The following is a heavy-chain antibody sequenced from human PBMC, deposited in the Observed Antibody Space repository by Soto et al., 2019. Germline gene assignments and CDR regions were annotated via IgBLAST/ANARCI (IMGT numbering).Heavy chain of an antibody. D-gene: IGHD2-21*02. CDR3: ARGVTPIDY. CDR1: GYTFTNFG. Sequence: QVHLVQSGAEVKKPGASVKVSCTSSGYTFTNFGISWVRQAPGQGLEWMGWISAYNGNTNYAPKFQGRVTMTTDTYPRTAYMELRSLRSVDTAVYFCARGVTPIDYWGQGTLVTVSS. J-gene: IGHJ4*02. CDR2: ISAYNGNT. V-gene: IGHV1-18*01.